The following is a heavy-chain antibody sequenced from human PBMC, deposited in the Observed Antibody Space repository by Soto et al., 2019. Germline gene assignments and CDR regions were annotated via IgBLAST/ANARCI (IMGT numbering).Heavy chain of an antibody. V-gene: IGHV1-2*02. CDR1: GYPVTAYY. D-gene: IGHD3-3*01. J-gene: IGHJ3*02. CDR2: INPATGAA. Sequence: QLHLVQSGAVVKKPGASVTVSCSASGYPVTAYYMHWVRQAPGRGLEWMGGINPATGAAKYTQTFQGRVNMTRDTSKSKVFMELSGLTSGDTAVFYWARGGGVGVAGSAAFDMWGQGTLVTVSS. CDR3: ARGGGVGVAGSAAFDM.